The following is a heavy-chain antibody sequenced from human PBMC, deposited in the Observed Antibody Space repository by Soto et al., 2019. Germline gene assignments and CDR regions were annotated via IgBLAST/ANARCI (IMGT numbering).Heavy chain of an antibody. CDR2: IRGSGPNT. CDR1: GFTFNNYA. D-gene: IGHD4-17*01. V-gene: IGHV3-23*01. Sequence: GGSLRLSCATSGFTFNNYALAWVRQAPGQGLEWVSSIRGSGPNTYYADSMKGRFMISKDNSKNTLYLQMNSLRADDTAVYYCAKNSENYGDSRFDSWGQGTLVTVSS. CDR3: AKNSENYGDSRFDS. J-gene: IGHJ4*02.